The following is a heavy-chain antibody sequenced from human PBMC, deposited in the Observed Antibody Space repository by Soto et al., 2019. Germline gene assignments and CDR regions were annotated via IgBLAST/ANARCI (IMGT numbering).Heavy chain of an antibody. V-gene: IGHV3-21*01. CDR2: ISSSSSYI. CDR3: ARDPGSEGGSI. J-gene: IGHJ4*02. Sequence: GGSLRLSCAASGFTFSSYSMNWVRQAPGKGLEWVSSISSSSSYIYYADSVKGRFTISRDNAKNSLYLQMNSLRAEDTAVYYCARDPGSEGGSIWGQGTLVTVSS. CDR1: GFTFSSYS. D-gene: IGHD2-15*01.